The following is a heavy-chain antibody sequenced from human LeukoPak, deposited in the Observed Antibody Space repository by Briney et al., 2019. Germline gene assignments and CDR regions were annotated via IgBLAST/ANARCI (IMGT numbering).Heavy chain of an antibody. D-gene: IGHD3-3*01. CDR3: ARGGYYGSGRYYFDS. Sequence: GGSLRLSCAASGFTFNYYSMNWVRQAPGKGLEWVSSISHIGSYIYYSDSVKGRFTISRDNAKNSLYLQMNSLRAEDTAVYYCARGGYYGSGRYYFDSWGQGTLVTVSS. CDR1: GFTFNYYS. V-gene: IGHV3-21*01. CDR2: ISHIGSYI. J-gene: IGHJ4*02.